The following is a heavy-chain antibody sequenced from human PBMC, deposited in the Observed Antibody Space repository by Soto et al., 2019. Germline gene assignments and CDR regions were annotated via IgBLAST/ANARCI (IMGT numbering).Heavy chain of an antibody. CDR2: IKSKTDGGTT. D-gene: IGHD1-26*01. CDR3: TTDRREGWAYYFDD. Sequence: GGSLRLACAASGFTFSNAWMNWVRQAPGKGLEWVGRIKSKTDGGTTDYAAPVKGRFTISRDDSKNTLYLQMNSLKTEDTAVYYCTTDRREGWAYYFDDWGQGTLVTVSS. CDR1: GFTFSNAW. J-gene: IGHJ4*02. V-gene: IGHV3-15*07.